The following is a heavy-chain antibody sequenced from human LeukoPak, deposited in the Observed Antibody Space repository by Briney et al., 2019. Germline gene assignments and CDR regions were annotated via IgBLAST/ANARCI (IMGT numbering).Heavy chain of an antibody. CDR1: GFTLNNDA. Sequence: PGGSLRLSCTASGFTLNNDAMNWVRQAPGKGLEWVSSISSSSSYIYYADSVKGRFTISRDNAKNSLYLQMNSLRAEDTAVYYCARDEAAACDYWGQGTLVTVSS. J-gene: IGHJ4*02. CDR3: ARDEAAACDY. V-gene: IGHV3-21*01. D-gene: IGHD6-13*01. CDR2: ISSSSSYI.